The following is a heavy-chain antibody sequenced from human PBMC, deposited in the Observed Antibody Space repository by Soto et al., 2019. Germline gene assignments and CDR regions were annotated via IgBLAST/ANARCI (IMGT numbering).Heavy chain of an antibody. CDR1: GGSISSGDYK. CDR3: ARSDNYVPFEY. J-gene: IGHJ4*02. V-gene: IGHV4-30-4*01. Sequence: QVQLQESGPGLVKPSQTLSLTCTVSGGSISSGDYKWSWIRQPPGKGLEWIGYIYYSGYNYNNPSLKSRVTMSLDTSKILFSLKLSSVTAADTAVYYCARSDNYVPFEYWGQGTLVTVSS. D-gene: IGHD4-4*01. CDR2: IYYSGYN.